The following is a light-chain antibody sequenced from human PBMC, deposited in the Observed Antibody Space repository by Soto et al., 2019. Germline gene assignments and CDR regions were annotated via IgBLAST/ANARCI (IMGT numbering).Light chain of an antibody. V-gene: IGLV1-40*01. CDR1: SSNIGAGYD. Sequence: QLVLTQPPSVSGAPGQRVTISCTGSSSNIGAGYDVQWYQQLPGTAPKLLIYSNGNRPSGVPDRFSGSKSGTSASLAITGLQAEDEADYYCQSYDISLSGVYVFGTGTKLTVL. CDR3: QSYDISLSGVYV. J-gene: IGLJ1*01. CDR2: SNG.